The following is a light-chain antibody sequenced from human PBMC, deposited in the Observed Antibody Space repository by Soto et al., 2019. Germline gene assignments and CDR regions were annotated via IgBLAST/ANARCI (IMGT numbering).Light chain of an antibody. Sequence: QSALTQPASVSGSPGQSITISCTGTSSDVGGYNYVSWYQQHPGKAPKLMIYDVNNRPSGVSNRFSGSKSGNTASLTISGLQAEDEGDYYCSSYTISSTLVFGGGTKLTVL. CDR2: DVN. CDR3: SSYTISSTLV. V-gene: IGLV2-14*01. J-gene: IGLJ2*01. CDR1: SSDVGGYNY.